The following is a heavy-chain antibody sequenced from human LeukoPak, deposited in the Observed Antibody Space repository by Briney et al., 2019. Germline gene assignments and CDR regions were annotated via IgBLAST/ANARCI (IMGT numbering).Heavy chain of an antibody. CDR3: ARDNSVDDAFDI. D-gene: IGHD6-19*01. CDR2: IYYSGST. V-gene: IGHV4-39*07. Sequence: PSETLSLTCTVSGGSISSGSYYWGWIRQPPGKGLEWIGSIYYSGSTYYNPSLKSRVTISVDTSKNQFSLKLSSVTAADTAVYYCARDNSVDDAFDIWGQGTMVTVSS. CDR1: GGSISSGSYY. J-gene: IGHJ3*02.